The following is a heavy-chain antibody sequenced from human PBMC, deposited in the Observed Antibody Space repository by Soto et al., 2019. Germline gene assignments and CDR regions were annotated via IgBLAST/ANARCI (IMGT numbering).Heavy chain of an antibody. CDR2: MNPNSGNT. J-gene: IGHJ4*02. CDR3: ARGHWVTNKYDFWSGYYRPVVGLDY. CDR1: GYTFTSYD. V-gene: IGHV1-8*01. D-gene: IGHD3-3*01. Sequence: QVHLVQSGAEVKKPGASVKVSCKASGYTFTSYDINWVRQATGQGLEWMGWMNPNSGNTGYAQKFPGRVTMTRNTSISTAYMELSSLRSEDTAVYYCARGHWVTNKYDFWSGYYRPVVGLDYWGQGTLVTVSS.